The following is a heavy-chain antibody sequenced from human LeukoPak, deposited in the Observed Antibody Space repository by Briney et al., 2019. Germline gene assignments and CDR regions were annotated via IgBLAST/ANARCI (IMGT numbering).Heavy chain of an antibody. CDR2: ISGGGGGA. CDR3: ARGSEVLEHKDSGSSFFDY. CDR1: GFTFRNYA. J-gene: IGHJ4*02. Sequence: GGSLRLSCAASGFTFRNYAMSWVRQAPGKGLEWVSVISGGGGGAYYADSLKGRFTISRDNAKNTLYLQMNSLRADDTAVYYCARGSEVLEHKDSGSSFFDYWGQGTLVTVSS. V-gene: IGHV3-23*01. D-gene: IGHD1-26*01.